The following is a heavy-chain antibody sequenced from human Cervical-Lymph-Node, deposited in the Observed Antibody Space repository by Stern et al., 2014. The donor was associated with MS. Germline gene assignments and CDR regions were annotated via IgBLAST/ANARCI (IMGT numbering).Heavy chain of an antibody. J-gene: IGHJ4*02. CDR2: VYSRGAT. CDR1: GDSISSYTHY. Sequence: QLQLQESGPGLVKPSETLSLTCAVSGDSISSYTHYWAWIRQPPGKGLEWIGSVYSRGATSYTPSLKSPFTISVDTSKNHFSRGLNSVTAADTAVYYCAKHACTGAACPFDLWGQGTLVTVSS. CDR3: AKHACTGAACPFDL. V-gene: IGHV4-39*01. D-gene: IGHD2-8*02.